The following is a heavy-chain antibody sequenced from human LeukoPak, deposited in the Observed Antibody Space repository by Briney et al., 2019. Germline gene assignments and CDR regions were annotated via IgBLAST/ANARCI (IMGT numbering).Heavy chain of an antibody. V-gene: IGHV1-8*01. CDR3: ARSDPRMATRRAASDY. Sequence: GASVKVSCKASGYTFTSYDINWVRQATGQGLEWMGWMNPSSGNTGYAQKFQGRVTMTRNTSISTAYMELSSLRSEDTAVYYCARSDPRMATRRAASDYWGQGTLVTVSS. CDR2: MNPSSGNT. CDR1: GYTFTSYD. J-gene: IGHJ4*02. D-gene: IGHD5-24*01.